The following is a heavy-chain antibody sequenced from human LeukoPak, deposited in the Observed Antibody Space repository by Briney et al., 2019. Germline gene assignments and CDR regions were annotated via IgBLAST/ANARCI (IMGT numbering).Heavy chain of an antibody. D-gene: IGHD7-27*01. Sequence: GGSLRLSCAASGFTFSSYAMSWVRQAPGKGLKWVSTITTGDGNTYYADSVKGRFTVSRDDSKNTLYLQMNSLRAEDTAVYYCAKDGGLWVSAHWGDSWGRGTLVTVSS. V-gene: IGHV3-23*01. J-gene: IGHJ4*02. CDR3: AKDGGLWVSAHWGDS. CDR2: ITTGDGNT. CDR1: GFTFSSYA.